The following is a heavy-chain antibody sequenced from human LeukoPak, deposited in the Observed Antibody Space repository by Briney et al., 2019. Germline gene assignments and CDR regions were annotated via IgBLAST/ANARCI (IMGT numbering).Heavy chain of an antibody. V-gene: IGHV3-30*02. CDR1: GFTFSSYG. CDR2: IRYDGSNK. CDR3: AKEGPLYDFWSGYYGIDY. J-gene: IGHJ4*02. D-gene: IGHD3-3*01. Sequence: GGSLRLSCAASGFTFSSYGMHWVRQAPGKGLEWVAFIRYDGSNKYYADSVKGRFTISRDNSKNTLDLQMNSLRAEDTAVYYCAKEGPLYDFWSGYYGIDYWGQGTLVTVSS.